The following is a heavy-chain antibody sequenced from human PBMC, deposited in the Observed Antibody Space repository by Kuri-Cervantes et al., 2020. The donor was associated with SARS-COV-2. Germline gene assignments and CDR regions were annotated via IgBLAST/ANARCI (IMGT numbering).Heavy chain of an antibody. D-gene: IGHD6-19*01. V-gene: IGHV1-24*01. Sequence: SVKVSCKVSGYTLTELSMHWVRQAPGKGLEWMGGFDPEDGETIYAQKFQGRVTMTEDTSTDTAYMELSSLRSEDTAVYYCATRPAKEAVAGDTYGMDVWGQGTTVTVSS. CDR1: GYTLTELS. CDR3: ATRPAKEAVAGDTYGMDV. CDR2: FDPEDGET. J-gene: IGHJ6*02.